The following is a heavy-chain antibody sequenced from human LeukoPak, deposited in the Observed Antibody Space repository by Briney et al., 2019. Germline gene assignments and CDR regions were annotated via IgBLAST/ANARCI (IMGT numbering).Heavy chain of an antibody. CDR1: GFPFSSYE. V-gene: IGHV3-48*03. D-gene: IGHD4-17*01. J-gene: IGHJ4*02. Sequence: PGGSLRLSCAASGFPFSSYEMNWVRQAPGKGLEWLSYISSSGSPIYYADSVKGRFTISRDNAKNSLYLQMNSLRAEDTAVYYCVRGGPYGDYDAYWGQGTLVTVSS. CDR2: ISSSGSPI. CDR3: VRGGPYGDYDAY.